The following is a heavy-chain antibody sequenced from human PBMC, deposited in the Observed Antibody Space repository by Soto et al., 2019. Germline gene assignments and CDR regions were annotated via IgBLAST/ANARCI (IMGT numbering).Heavy chain of an antibody. CDR3: ASTGGIWFPYYYYYGMDV. J-gene: IGHJ6*02. V-gene: IGHV4-59*12. CDR2: MGYSGYT. CDR1: FRPISNYY. D-gene: IGHD3-10*01. Sequence: SETLYLTCSFSFRPISNYYCSWFRQPPGQGLEWIGYMGYSGYTSYNPSLRSRVSISLDTSKNQFSLKLSSVTAADTAVYYCASTGGIWFPYYYYYGMDVWGQGTTVTVSS.